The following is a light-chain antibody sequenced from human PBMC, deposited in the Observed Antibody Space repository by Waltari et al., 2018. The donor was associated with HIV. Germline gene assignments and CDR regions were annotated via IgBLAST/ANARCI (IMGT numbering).Light chain of an antibody. CDR2: VNRDGSH. V-gene: IGLV4-69*01. CDR3: QTWTTGIVL. J-gene: IGLJ2*01. Sequence: QLVLTQSPSASASLRASVKLTCTLSSGNINYPIAWHQHRPEKGPRYLMRVNRDGSHIRGDGIPDRFSGSSSGAERYRIIASLQSEDEADYYCQTWTTGIVLFGGGTKLTVL. CDR1: SGNINYP.